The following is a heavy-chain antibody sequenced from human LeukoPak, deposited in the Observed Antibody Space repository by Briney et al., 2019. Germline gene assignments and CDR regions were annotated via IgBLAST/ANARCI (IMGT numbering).Heavy chain of an antibody. D-gene: IGHD3-10*01. V-gene: IGHV3-9*01. CDR1: GFTFDDYA. CDR3: ARSSITMVRGVLVY. CDR2: INWNSGNI. J-gene: IGHJ4*02. Sequence: GGSLRLSCAASGFTFDDYAMHWVRQAPGKGLEWVSAINWNSGNIGYADSVKGRFTISRDNAKNSLYLQMNSLRAEDTAVYYCARSSITMVRGVLVYWGQGTLVTVSS.